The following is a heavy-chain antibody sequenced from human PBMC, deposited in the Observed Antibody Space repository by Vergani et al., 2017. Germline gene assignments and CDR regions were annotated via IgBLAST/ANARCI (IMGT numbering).Heavy chain of an antibody. Sequence: QVQLVQSGAEVKKPGSSVKVSCKASGGTFSSYAISWVRQAPGQGLEWMGGIIPIFGTANYAQQFQGRVTITSDESTSTADMELSSLSSEDTAVYYCARRTFGRGSISNDYWGQGTLVTVSS. J-gene: IGHJ4*02. CDR1: GGTFSSYA. CDR2: IIPIFGTA. D-gene: IGHD3-16*01. CDR3: ARRTFGRGSISNDY. V-gene: IGHV1-69*05.